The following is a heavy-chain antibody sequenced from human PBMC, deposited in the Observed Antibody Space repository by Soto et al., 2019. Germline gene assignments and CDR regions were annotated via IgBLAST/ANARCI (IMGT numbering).Heavy chain of an antibody. J-gene: IGHJ6*02. CDR3: ATVGSVAGTSDYYYYYGMDV. D-gene: IGHD6-19*01. CDR2: ISAYNGNT. Sequence: ASVKVSCKASGYTFTSYGISWVRQAPGQGLEWMGWISAYNGNTNYAQKLQGRVTMTTDTSTSTAYMELRSLRSDDTAVYYCATVGSVAGTSDYYYYYGMDVWGQGTTVTVSS. V-gene: IGHV1-18*04. CDR1: GYTFTSYG.